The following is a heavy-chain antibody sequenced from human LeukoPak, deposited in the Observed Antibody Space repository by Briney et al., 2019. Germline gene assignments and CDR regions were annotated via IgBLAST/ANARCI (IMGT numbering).Heavy chain of an antibody. CDR2: IIPIFGTA. CDR3: ARDYYDSSGYYYTFDY. CDR1: GGTFSSYA. Sequence: SVKVSCKASGGTFSSYAISWVRQAPGQGLEWMGGIIPIFGTANYAQKFQGRVTITADESTSTAYMELSSLRSEDTAVYYCARDYYDSSGYYYTFDYWGRGTLVTVSS. D-gene: IGHD3-22*01. J-gene: IGHJ4*02. V-gene: IGHV1-69*13.